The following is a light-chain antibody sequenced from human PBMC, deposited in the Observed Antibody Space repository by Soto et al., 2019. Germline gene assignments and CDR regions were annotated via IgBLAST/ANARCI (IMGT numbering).Light chain of an antibody. CDR1: SSNIGAGHA. Sequence: QSVLTQPPSVSGAPGQRVTISCTGSSSNIGAGHALHWYQHLPGAAPKLLMYGNSDRPSGVPDRFSGSKSGTSASLAITGLQPEDGADYYCQSYDDSLSGWVFGGGTKLTVL. CDR3: QSYDDSLSGWV. CDR2: GNS. V-gene: IGLV1-40*01. J-gene: IGLJ3*02.